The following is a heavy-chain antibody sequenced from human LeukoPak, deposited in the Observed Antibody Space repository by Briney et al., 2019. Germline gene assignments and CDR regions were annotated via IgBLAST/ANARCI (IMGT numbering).Heavy chain of an antibody. D-gene: IGHD2-15*01. J-gene: IGHJ5*02. V-gene: IGHV3-23*01. CDR2: ISGSGGST. Sequence: GGSLRLSCAASGVTFSSYAMSWVRQAPGKGLEWVSAISGSGGSTYYADSVKGRFTISRDNSKNTLYLQMNSLRAEDTAVYYCAKGYCSGGSCYSPPGFDPWGQGTLVTVSS. CDR1: GVTFSSYA. CDR3: AKGYCSGGSCYSPPGFDP.